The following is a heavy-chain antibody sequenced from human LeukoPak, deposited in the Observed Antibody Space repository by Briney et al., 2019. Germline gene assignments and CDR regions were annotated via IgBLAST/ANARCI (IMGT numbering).Heavy chain of an antibody. V-gene: IGHV3-43*02. CDR3: AKDVRDSRGYGNPIGY. J-gene: IGHJ4*02. D-gene: IGHD3-22*01. Sequence: PGGSLRLSCAASGFTFDDYGMHWVRQAPGKGLEWVSLISGDGGSTYFADSMKGRFTISRDNSENSLYLQMNSLRTEDTGLYYCAKDVRDSRGYGNPIGYWGQGTLVTVS. CDR1: GFTFDDYG. CDR2: ISGDGGST.